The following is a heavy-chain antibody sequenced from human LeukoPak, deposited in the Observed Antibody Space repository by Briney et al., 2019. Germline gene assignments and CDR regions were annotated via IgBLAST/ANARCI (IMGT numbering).Heavy chain of an antibody. CDR2: INPSGGST. CDR1: GYTFTSYY. D-gene: IGHD6-19*01. J-gene: IGHJ4*02. CDR3: ARDPGIAVAGTDVFDY. Sequence: ASVMVSCKASGYTFTSYYMHWVRQAPGQGLEWMGIINPSGGSTSYAQKFQGRVTMTRDTSTSTAYMELSSLRSEDTAVYYCARDPGIAVAGTDVFDYWGQGTLVTVSS. V-gene: IGHV1-46*01.